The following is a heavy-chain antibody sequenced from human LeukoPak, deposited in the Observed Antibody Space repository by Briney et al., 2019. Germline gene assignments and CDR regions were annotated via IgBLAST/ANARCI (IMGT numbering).Heavy chain of an antibody. CDR2: IWYDGTSK. Sequence: PGRSLRLSCAASTFTFSSYGMHWVRQAPGKGLEWVAVIWYDGTSKYYAESVKGRFTISRDNSKNTLYLQMNSLRAEDTAVYYCARAPSYWYFDLWGRGTLVTVSS. V-gene: IGHV3-33*08. J-gene: IGHJ2*01. CDR1: TFTFSSYG. CDR3: ARAPSYWYFDL.